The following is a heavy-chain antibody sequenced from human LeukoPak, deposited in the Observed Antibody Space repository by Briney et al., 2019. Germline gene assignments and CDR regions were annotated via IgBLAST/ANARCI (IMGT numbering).Heavy chain of an antibody. Sequence: SSETLSLTCTVSGGSISSYYWSWIRQPPGKGLEWIGYIYYSGSTNYNPSLKSRVTISVDTSKNQFSLKLSCVTAADTAVYYCARDSRPGRDYYGSPLAQFFAYWGQGTLVTVSS. J-gene: IGHJ4*02. V-gene: IGHV4-59*01. CDR2: IYYSGST. CDR3: ARDSRPGRDYYGSPLAQFFAY. CDR1: GGSISSYY. D-gene: IGHD3-10*01.